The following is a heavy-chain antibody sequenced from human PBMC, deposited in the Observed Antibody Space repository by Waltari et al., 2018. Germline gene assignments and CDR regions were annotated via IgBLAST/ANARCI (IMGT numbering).Heavy chain of an antibody. V-gene: IGHV1-2*02. CDR2: INPNRGGT. D-gene: IGHD3-16*01. J-gene: IGHJ4*02. CDR3: ARGIMITFGGVILGFDY. Sequence: QVQLVQSGAEVKKPGASVKVSCKASGYTFTGYYMHWVRQAPGQGLEWMGWINPNRGGTNDEQKFQGRVTMTRDTSISTAYMELSRLRSDDTAVYYCARGIMITFGGVILGFDYWGQGTLVTVSS. CDR1: GYTFTGYY.